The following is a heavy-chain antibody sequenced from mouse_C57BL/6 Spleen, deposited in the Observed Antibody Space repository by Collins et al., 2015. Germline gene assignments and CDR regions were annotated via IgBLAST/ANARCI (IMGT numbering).Heavy chain of an antibody. J-gene: IGHJ2*01. Sequence: QVQLQQSGPELVKPGASVKISCKASGYAFSSSWMNWVKQRPGKGLEWIGRIYPGDGDTNYNGKFKGKATLTADKSSSTAYMQLSSLTSEDSAVYFCARQTEALDYWGQGTTLTVSS. V-gene: IGHV1-82*01. CDR2: IYPGDGDT. CDR3: ARQTEALDY. D-gene: IGHD4-1*01. CDR1: GYAFSSSW.